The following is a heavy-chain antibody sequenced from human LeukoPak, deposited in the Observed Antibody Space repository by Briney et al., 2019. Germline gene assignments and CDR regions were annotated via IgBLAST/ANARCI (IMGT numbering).Heavy chain of an antibody. CDR1: GFTFSSYA. CDR2: ISGTGGST. V-gene: IGHV3-23*01. J-gene: IGHJ4*02. CDR3: ATGEDYGDSSFDY. Sequence: GGSLRPSCAASGFTFSSYAMSWVRQAPGMGLEWVSAISGTGGSTYYADSVRGRFTISRDNSKNTLYLQMDSLRAEDTAVYYCATGEDYGDSSFDYWGQGTLVTVSS. D-gene: IGHD4-17*01.